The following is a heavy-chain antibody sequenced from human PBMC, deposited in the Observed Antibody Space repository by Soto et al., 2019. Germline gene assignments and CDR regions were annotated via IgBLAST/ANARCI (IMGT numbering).Heavy chain of an antibody. D-gene: IGHD2-2*01. Sequence: GGCLRLSCAASGFTFSNACMSWVRQAPGKGLEWVGRIKSKTDGGTTDYAAPVKGRFTISRDDSKNTLYLQMNSLKTEDTAVYYCTTGILGYCSSTSCLKNPYYYYYYGMDVWGQGTTVTVSS. CDR2: IKSKTDGGTT. J-gene: IGHJ6*02. V-gene: IGHV3-15*01. CDR3: TTGILGYCSSTSCLKNPYYYYYYGMDV. CDR1: GFTFSNAC.